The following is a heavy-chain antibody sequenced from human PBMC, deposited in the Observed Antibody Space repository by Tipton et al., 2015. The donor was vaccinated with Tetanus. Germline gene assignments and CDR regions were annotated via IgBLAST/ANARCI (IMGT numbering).Heavy chain of an antibody. Sequence: SLRLSCAASGFTSGSHYMHWVRQTPGKGLLWISRINPDGRRTNYADSVKGRFTISRDNAKNTVYLQMNSLRDEDTALYYCARGRRAKAHYFYYAMDVWGQGTTVIVSS. J-gene: IGHJ6*02. CDR1: GFTSGSHY. V-gene: IGHV3-74*01. CDR3: ARGRRAKAHYFYYAMDV. CDR2: INPDGRRT. D-gene: IGHD4/OR15-4a*01.